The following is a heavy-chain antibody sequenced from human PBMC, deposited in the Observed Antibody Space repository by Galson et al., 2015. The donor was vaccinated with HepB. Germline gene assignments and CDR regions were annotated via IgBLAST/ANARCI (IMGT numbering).Heavy chain of an antibody. CDR3: ARAGWGS. D-gene: IGHD3-10*01. Sequence: SLRLSCAASGFTFKKYWMHWVRQPPGQGLVWLSRINSYGNNTNYADFVKGRFTISRDNAKNRLYLEINDLTVEDTGVYYCARAGWGSWGQGTRVIVSS. J-gene: IGHJ5*02. CDR2: INSYGNNT. V-gene: IGHV3-74*01. CDR1: GFTFKKYW.